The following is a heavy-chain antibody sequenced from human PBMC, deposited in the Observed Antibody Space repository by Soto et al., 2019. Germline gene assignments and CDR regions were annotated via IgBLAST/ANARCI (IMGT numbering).Heavy chain of an antibody. V-gene: IGHV3-72*01. Sequence: EVQLVESGGGLVQPEGSLRLSCTASGFTFSDYYMDWFRQAPWKGLEWVGRVRNKINSYTTEYAASVKGRFTVSRDDSRNSLYLQMNSLKTGDTAMYYCSRAGILTTPYYTDYWGLGTLVTVSS. D-gene: IGHD2-21*01. CDR1: GFTFSDYY. CDR3: SRAGILTTPYYTDY. J-gene: IGHJ4*02. CDR2: VRNKINSYTT.